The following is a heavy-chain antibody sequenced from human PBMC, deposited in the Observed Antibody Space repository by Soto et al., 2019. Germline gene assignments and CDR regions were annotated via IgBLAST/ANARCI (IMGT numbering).Heavy chain of an antibody. CDR3: ARGQGVTYYYYYGMEV. Sequence: PSETLSLTCTVSGGSISSSSYYCGWLRQPPGKGLEWIGSVYYSVSTYYNPSLKSRVTISVDTSKNQFSLKLSSVTAADTAVYYCARGQGVTYYYYYGMEVWGQGTTVTVSS. D-gene: IGHD2-21*02. V-gene: IGHV4-39*07. CDR1: GGSISSSSYY. J-gene: IGHJ6*02. CDR2: VYYSVST.